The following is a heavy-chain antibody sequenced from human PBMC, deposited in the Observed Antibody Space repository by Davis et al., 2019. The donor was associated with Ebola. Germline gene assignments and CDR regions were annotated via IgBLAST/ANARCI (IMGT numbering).Heavy chain of an antibody. D-gene: IGHD6-13*01. CDR2: INSDGSTT. CDR1: GFTFSRYW. Sequence: PGESLRLSCAASGFTFSRYWMHLVRQDPGKGLVWVSRINSDGSTTHYADSVKGRFTISRDNAKNTLYLQMHSLRVEDTAVYYCAAVAVTGTAGAFDFWGQGTMVTVSS. J-gene: IGHJ3*01. CDR3: AAVAVTGTAGAFDF. V-gene: IGHV3-74*01.